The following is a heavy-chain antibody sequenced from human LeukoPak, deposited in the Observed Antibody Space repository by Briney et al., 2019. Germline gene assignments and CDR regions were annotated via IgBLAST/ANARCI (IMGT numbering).Heavy chain of an antibody. Sequence: PSETLSLTCAVYGGSFSGYYWSWIRQPPGKGLEWIGEINHSGSTNYNPSPKSRVTISVDTSKNQFSLKLSSVTAADTAVYYCARVVNYRGDDYWGQGTLVTVSS. D-gene: IGHD1-7*01. V-gene: IGHV4-34*01. CDR3: ARVVNYRGDDY. CDR2: INHSGST. J-gene: IGHJ4*02. CDR1: GGSFSGYY.